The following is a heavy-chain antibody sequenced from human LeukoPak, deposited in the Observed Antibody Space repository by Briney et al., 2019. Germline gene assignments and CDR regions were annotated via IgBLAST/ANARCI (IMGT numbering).Heavy chain of an antibody. D-gene: IGHD1-26*01. CDR2: MNPNSGNT. V-gene: IGHV1-8*01. CDR3: ARGEVGATTTYYFDY. CDR1: GFTFTSHD. J-gene: IGHJ4*02. Sequence: ASVKVSCKASGFTFTSHDYNWVRQATGQGLEWMGWMNPNSGNTGYAQKFQGRVTMTTDTSTSTAYMELRSLRSDDTAVYYCARGEVGATTTYYFDYWGQGTLVTVSS.